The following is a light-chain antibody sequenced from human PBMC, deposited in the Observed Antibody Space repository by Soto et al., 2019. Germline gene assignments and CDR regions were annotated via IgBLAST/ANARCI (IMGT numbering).Light chain of an antibody. CDR1: QTISSW. CDR2: DAS. J-gene: IGKJ1*01. Sequence: IQMTQSASTLSGSVGDRVTITCRASQTISSWLAWYQQKPGKAPKLLIYDASSLESGVPSRFSGSGSGTEFTLTISSLQPDDFATYYCQQYNSYSWTFGQRTKVDIK. V-gene: IGKV1-5*01. CDR3: QQYNSYSWT.